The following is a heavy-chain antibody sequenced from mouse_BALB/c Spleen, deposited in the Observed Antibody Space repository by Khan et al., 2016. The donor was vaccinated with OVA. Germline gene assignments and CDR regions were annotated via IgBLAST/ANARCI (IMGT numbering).Heavy chain of an antibody. CDR2: ISYSGST. CDR3: ARKNYYGYALDY. CDR1: GYSITTHYA. D-gene: IGHD1-1*01. J-gene: IGHJ4*01. Sequence: EVQLVESGPGLVKPSQSLSLTCTVTGYSITTHYAWDWIRQFPGNKLEWMGYISYSGSTSYNPSLKSRISITRDTSKTQFFLQLNSVTTEDTATDYCARKNYYGYALDYWGQGTSVTVSS. V-gene: IGHV3-2*02.